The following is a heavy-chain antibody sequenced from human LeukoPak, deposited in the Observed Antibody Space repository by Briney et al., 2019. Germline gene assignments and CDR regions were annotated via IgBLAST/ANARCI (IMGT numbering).Heavy chain of an antibody. CDR3: ARDISSSWYVEYVRGSGWFGP. Sequence: TETLSLTCTVSGGSISSYYWSWIRQPPGKGLEWIGYIYYSGSTNYTPSLKSRVTISVDTSKNQFSLKLSSVTAADTAVYYCARDISSSWYVEYVRGSGWFGPWGQGTLVTVSS. CDR1: GGSISSYY. CDR2: IYYSGST. D-gene: IGHD6-13*01. V-gene: IGHV4-59*01. J-gene: IGHJ5*02.